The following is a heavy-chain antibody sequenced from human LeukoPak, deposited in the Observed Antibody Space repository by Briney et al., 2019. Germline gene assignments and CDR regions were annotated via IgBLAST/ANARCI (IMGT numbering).Heavy chain of an antibody. Sequence: GASVKVSCKASGYTFTSYSMNWVRQAPGQGLEWMGWINTNTGNPTYAQDFTGRFVFSLDTSVSTAYQQISSLKAEDTAVYYCASLEDTSGYYHDYWGQGTLVTVSS. V-gene: IGHV7-4-1*02. D-gene: IGHD3-22*01. CDR3: ASLEDTSGYYHDY. J-gene: IGHJ4*02. CDR2: INTNTGNP. CDR1: GYTFTSYS.